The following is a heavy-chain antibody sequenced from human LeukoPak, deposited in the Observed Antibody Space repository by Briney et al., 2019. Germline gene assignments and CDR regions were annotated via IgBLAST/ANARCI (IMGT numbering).Heavy chain of an antibody. V-gene: IGHV3-66*01. CDR3: ARDLIYGDYYYYGMDV. CDR2: IYSGGST. CDR1: GFTVSSNY. Sequence: GGSLRLSCAASGFTVSSNYMSWVRQAPGKGLEWASVIYSGGSTYYADSVKGRFTISRDNSKNTLYLQMNSLRAEDTAVYYCARDLIYGDYYYYGMDVWGQGTTVTVSS. D-gene: IGHD4-17*01. J-gene: IGHJ6*02.